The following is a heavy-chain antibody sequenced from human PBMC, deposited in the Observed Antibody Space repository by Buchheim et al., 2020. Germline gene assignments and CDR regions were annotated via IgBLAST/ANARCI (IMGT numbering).Heavy chain of an antibody. Sequence: QVQLVESGGGVVQPGRSLRLSCAASGFTFSSYGMHWVRQAPGKGLEWVAVIWYDGSNKYYADSVKGRFTISRDNSKNTLYLQMNSLRAEDTAVYYCARDLHGYNSVYFDYWGQGTL. J-gene: IGHJ4*02. CDR1: GFTFSSYG. D-gene: IGHD5-24*01. CDR2: IWYDGSNK. CDR3: ARDLHGYNSVYFDY. V-gene: IGHV3-33*01.